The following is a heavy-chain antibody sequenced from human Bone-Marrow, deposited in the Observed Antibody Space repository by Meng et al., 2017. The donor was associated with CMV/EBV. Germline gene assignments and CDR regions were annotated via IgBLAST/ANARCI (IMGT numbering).Heavy chain of an antibody. J-gene: IGHJ4*02. V-gene: IGHV3-64*02. CDR1: GFTFSIYA. CDR3: ARACSGGSCYDY. D-gene: IGHD2-15*01. Sequence: GESLKISCAASGFTFSIYAMHWVRQAPGKGLEYVSAISSNGRSTYFADSVKGRFAISRDNSKNTLFLQMGSLRPEDMAVYYCARACSGGSCYDYWGRGTRVTVAS. CDR2: ISSNGRST.